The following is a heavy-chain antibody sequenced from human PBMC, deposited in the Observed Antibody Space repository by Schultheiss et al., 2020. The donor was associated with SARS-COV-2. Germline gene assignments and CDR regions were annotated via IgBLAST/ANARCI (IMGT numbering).Heavy chain of an antibody. CDR2: IYHSGST. V-gene: IGHV4-31*03. CDR3: ARDPYGSGSE. CDR1: GGSISSGGYY. D-gene: IGHD3-10*01. Sequence: LRLSCTVSGGSISSGGYYWSWIRQHPGKGLEWIGYIYHSGSTNYNPSLKSRVTISVDTSKNQFSLQLNSVTPEDTAVYYCARDPYGSGSEWGQGTLVTVSS. J-gene: IGHJ4*02.